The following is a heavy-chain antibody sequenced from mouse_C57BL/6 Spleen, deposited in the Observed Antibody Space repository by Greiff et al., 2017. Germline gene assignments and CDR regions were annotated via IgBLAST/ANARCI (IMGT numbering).Heavy chain of an antibody. D-gene: IGHD1-1*01. J-gene: IGHJ2*01. V-gene: IGHV1-82*01. CDR2: IYPGDGYT. Sequence: VQLQQSGPELVKPGASVKISCKASGYAFSSSWLNWVKQRPGKGLEWIGRIYPGDGYTNYNGKFKGKATLNADKSSSTAYLPLNILTSEYSAVYVCARVNYYGSRIFDYWGQGTTLTVSS. CDR1: GYAFSSSW. CDR3: ARVNYYGSRIFDY.